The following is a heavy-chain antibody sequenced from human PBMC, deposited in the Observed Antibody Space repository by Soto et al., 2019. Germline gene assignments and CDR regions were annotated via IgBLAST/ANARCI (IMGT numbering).Heavy chain of an antibody. V-gene: IGHV3-64D*08. J-gene: IGHJ4*02. D-gene: IGHD3-22*01. Sequence: GGSLRLSCSASGFTFSSYAMHWVRQAPGKGLEYVSAISSNGGSTYYADSVKGRFTISRDNSKNTLYLQMSSLRAEDTAVYYCVKSSTLYYYDSSGYYYPPHWGQGTLVTVSS. CDR2: ISSNGGST. CDR3: VKSSTLYYYDSSGYYYPPH. CDR1: GFTFSSYA.